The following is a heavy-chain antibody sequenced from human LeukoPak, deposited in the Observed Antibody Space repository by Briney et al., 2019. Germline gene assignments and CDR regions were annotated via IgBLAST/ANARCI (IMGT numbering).Heavy chain of an antibody. CDR3: ARNNWFDA. Sequence: ETLSLTCTVSGGSISTANYYWGWVRQAPGKGLEWVSAISGTGGSTYYADSVKGRFTISRDNSKNTLYLQMNGLRAEDTAVYYCARNNWFDAWGQGTLVTVSS. CDR1: GGSISTANYY. CDR2: ISGTGGST. J-gene: IGHJ5*02. V-gene: IGHV3-23*01.